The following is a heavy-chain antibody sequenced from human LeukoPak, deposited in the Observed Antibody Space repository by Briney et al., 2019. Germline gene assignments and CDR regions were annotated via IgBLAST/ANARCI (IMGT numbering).Heavy chain of an antibody. CDR1: GYTFTSYD. CDR3: ARGLLSSRRFDP. J-gene: IGHJ5*02. V-gene: IGHV1-8*03. D-gene: IGHD6-13*01. Sequence: ASVKVSCKASGYTFTSYDINWVRPATGQGLEWMGWMNPNSGNTGYAQKFQGRVTITRNTSISTAYMELSSLRSEDTAVYYCARGLLSSRRFDPWGQGTLVTVSS. CDR2: MNPNSGNT.